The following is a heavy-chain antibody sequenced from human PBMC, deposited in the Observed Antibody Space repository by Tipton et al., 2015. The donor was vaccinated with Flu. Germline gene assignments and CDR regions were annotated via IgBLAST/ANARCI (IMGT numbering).Heavy chain of an antibody. CDR1: GGSISSSSYY. V-gene: IGHV4-39*07. Sequence: TLSLTCTVSGGSISSSSYYWGWIRQPPGKGLEWIGSIYYSGSTYYNPSIKSRVTISVDTSKNQFSLKLSSVTAADTAVYYCARDGLYCSGGSCYIDYWGQGTLVTVSS. CDR2: IYYSGST. J-gene: IGHJ4*02. D-gene: IGHD2-15*01. CDR3: ARDGLYCSGGSCYIDY.